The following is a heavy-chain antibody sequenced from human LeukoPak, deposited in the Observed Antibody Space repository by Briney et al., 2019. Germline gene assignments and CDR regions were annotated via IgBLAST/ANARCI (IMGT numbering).Heavy chain of an antibody. CDR1: GGTFSSYA. J-gene: IGHJ5*02. V-gene: IGHV1-69*04. CDR2: IIPIFGIA. D-gene: IGHD6-13*01. CDR3: AREGGIAADNWFDP. Sequence: SVKVSCKASGGTFSSYAINWVRRAPGQGLEWMGRIIPIFGIANYAQKFQGRVTITADKSTSTAYMELSSLRSEDTAVYYCAREGGIAADNWFDPWGQGTLVTVSS.